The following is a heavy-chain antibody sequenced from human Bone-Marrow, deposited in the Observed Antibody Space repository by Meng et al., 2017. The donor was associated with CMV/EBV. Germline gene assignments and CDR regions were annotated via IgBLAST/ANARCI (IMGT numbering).Heavy chain of an antibody. Sequence: GGSLRLSCKGSGYSFTTYWIGWVRQMPGKGLEWMGIIYPGDSDTRYSPSSQGQVTISADKSISTAYLQWSSLRASDSAMYYCARLRLLSYYYGMDVWAQGTTVTVSS. CDR2: IYPGDSDT. CDR3: ARLRLLSYYYGMDV. CDR1: GYSFTTYW. D-gene: IGHD2/OR15-2a*01. V-gene: IGHV5-51*01. J-gene: IGHJ6*02.